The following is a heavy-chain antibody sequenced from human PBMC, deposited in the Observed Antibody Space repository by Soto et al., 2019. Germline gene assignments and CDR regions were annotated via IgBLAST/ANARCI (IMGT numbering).Heavy chain of an antibody. J-gene: IGHJ4*02. CDR1: GGSFSGYY. CDR3: ARVRSEPFDY. D-gene: IGHD1-26*01. Sequence: QVQLQQWGAGLLKPSETLSLTCAVYGGSFSGYYWSWIRQPPGKGLEWIGEINHSGSTNYNPSLKSRVTISVDTSKNQFSLKLSSVTAADTAVYYCARVRSEPFDYWGQGTLVTVSS. V-gene: IGHV4-34*01. CDR2: INHSGST.